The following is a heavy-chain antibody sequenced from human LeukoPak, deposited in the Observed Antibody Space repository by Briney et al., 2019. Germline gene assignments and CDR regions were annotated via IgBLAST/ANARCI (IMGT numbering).Heavy chain of an antibody. D-gene: IGHD5-12*01. CDR1: GFTFSDYY. J-gene: IGHJ4*02. CDR3: ASDSYSGYENGPY. CDR2: ISSGSTI. Sequence: GGSLRLSCAASGFTFSDYYMSWIRQAPGKGLEWVSYISSGSTIYYADSVKGRFTISRDNAKNSLYLQMNSLRAEDTAVYYCASDSYSGYENGPYWGQGTLVTVSS. V-gene: IGHV3-11*01.